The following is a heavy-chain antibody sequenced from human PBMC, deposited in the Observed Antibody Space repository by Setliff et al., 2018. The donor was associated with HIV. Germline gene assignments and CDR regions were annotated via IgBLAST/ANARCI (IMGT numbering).Heavy chain of an antibody. CDR3: ARGRSRYYYDGSGYYVDY. V-gene: IGHV4-59*01. CDR1: GGSISGYY. Sequence: SETLSLTCTVSGGSISGYYWSWIRQPPGKGLEWIGYIYYIGNTNYNPSLNCRVTLSVDTSKNQLSLKLSSVTAADTAVYYCARGRSRYYYDGSGYYVDYWGQGTLVTVSS. CDR2: IYYIGNT. D-gene: IGHD3-22*01. J-gene: IGHJ4*02.